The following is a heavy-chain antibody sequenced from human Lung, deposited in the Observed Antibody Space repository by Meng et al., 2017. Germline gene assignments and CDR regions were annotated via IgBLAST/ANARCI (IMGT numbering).Heavy chain of an antibody. CDR1: GGSVSDYY. V-gene: IGHV4-34*01. J-gene: IGHJ4*02. CDR3: ARGPTTMAHDFDY. CDR2: INHSGST. D-gene: IGHD4-11*01. Sequence: QVQLQQGGAGLLNPSETLSLTCVVSGGSVSDYYWSWIRQPPGKGLEWIGEINHSGSTNYNPSLESRATISVDTSQNNLSLKLSSVTAADSAVYYCARGPTTMAHDFDYWGQGTLVTVSS.